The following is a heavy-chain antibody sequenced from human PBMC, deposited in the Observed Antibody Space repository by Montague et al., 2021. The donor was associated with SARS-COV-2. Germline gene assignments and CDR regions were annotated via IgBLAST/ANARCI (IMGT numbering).Heavy chain of an antibody. CDR3: ARQGGSNYGWFDP. D-gene: IGHD1-26*01. J-gene: IGHJ5*02. CDR2: YYSGST. CDR1: GASINSRY. V-gene: IGHV4-59*08. Sequence: SETLSLTCTVSGASINSRYWSWIRQPPGKGLEWIGYYYSGSTKYNNSPKSRVTISVDTTKNQFSVQVTSVTAADTAVYYCARQGGSNYGWFDPWGQGTLVTVSS.